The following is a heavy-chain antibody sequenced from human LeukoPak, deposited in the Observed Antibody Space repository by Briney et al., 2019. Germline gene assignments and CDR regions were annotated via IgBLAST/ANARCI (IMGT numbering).Heavy chain of an antibody. D-gene: IGHD6-13*01. Sequence: PSETLSLTCSVSGRSIGRHYWTWIRQPPGKGLEWIGYTHFSGSSNYNPSLKSRATTSLDRAKNQISLTLTSVTAADTAVYFCARAKAAGSYDFWGQGTLVTVSS. CDR3: ARAKAAGSYDF. J-gene: IGHJ4*02. CDR1: GRSIGRHY. V-gene: IGHV4-59*11. CDR2: THFSGSS.